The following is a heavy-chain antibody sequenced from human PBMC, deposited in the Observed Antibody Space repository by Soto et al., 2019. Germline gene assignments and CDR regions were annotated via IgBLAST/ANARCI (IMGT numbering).Heavy chain of an antibody. D-gene: IGHD6-19*01. J-gene: IGHJ4*02. CDR1: GGSFSGYY. CDR2: VYHSGST. Sequence: SETLSLTCAVYGGSFSGYYWSWIRQPPGKGLEWIGEVYHSGSTNYNPSLKSRVTMSVDTSKNEFSLKLTSLTAADTAIYYCARDAAVPGESDRFDYWGQGTLVTVSS. CDR3: ARDAAVPGESDRFDY. V-gene: IGHV4-34*01.